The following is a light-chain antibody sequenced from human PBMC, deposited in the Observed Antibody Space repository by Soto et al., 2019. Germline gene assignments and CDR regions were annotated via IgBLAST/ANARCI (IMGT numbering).Light chain of an antibody. V-gene: IGKV1-5*03. J-gene: IGKJ1*01. Sequence: DIQMTQSPSSLSASVGDGVTITCRASQSISSYVSWYQQKPGKPPILLIYLASSLQTGVPSRFSGSGSGTEFTLTISSLQPDDFATYYCQQYNTYSRTFGQGTKVDIK. CDR2: LAS. CDR3: QQYNTYSRT. CDR1: QSISSY.